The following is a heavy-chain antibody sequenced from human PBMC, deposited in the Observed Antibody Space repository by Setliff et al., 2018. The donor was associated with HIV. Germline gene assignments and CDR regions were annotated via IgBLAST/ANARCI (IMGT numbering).Heavy chain of an antibody. D-gene: IGHD3-3*01. CDR1: GYSFTSHW. Sequence: LGESLKISCKGSGYSFTSHWIAWVRQMPGQGLEWMGTIYPSDSATAYSPSFQGQSTISADKSISTAYLQWSSLKASDTAIYYCARSHFITLFGVIYYPGYFDLWGRGTQVTVSS. CDR3: ARSHFITLFGVIYYPGYFDL. J-gene: IGHJ2*01. V-gene: IGHV5-51*01. CDR2: IYPSDSAT.